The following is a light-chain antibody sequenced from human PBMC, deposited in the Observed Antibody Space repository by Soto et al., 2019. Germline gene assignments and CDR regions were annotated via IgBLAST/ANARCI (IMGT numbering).Light chain of an antibody. Sequence: DIQMTQSPSSLSASVGDRVTITLRASQSISSYLNWYQQKPGKAPKLLIYAASSLQSGVPSRFSGSGSGTDFTLTISSLQPEDFATYYCQQSYSTPITFGQRTRLEI. CDR2: AAS. CDR1: QSISSY. V-gene: IGKV1-39*01. CDR3: QQSYSTPIT. J-gene: IGKJ5*01.